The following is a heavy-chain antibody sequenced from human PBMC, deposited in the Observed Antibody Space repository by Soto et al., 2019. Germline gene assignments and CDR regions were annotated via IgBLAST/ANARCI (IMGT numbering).Heavy chain of an antibody. J-gene: IGHJ4*02. D-gene: IGHD6-19*01. CDR2: ISWNSGSI. CDR3: AKDISSTGLVDY. V-gene: IGHV3-9*01. CDR1: GFTFDDYA. Sequence: EVQLVESGGGLVQPGRSLRLSCAASGFTFDDYAMHWVRQAPGKGLEWVSGISWNSGSIGYADSVQGRFTISRDNAKNSLYLQMNSLRAEDTALYYCAKDISSTGLVDYWGQGTLVTVSS.